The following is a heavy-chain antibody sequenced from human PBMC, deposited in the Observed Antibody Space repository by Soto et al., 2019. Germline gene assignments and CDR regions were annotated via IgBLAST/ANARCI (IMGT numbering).Heavy chain of an antibody. CDR3: ARENIAIVEYYYYYYGMDV. CDR2: ISAYNGNT. V-gene: IGHV1-18*01. D-gene: IGHD3-22*01. J-gene: IGHJ6*02. CDR1: GYTFTSYG. Sequence: GASVKVSCKASGYTFTSYGISWVRQAPGQGLEWMGWISAYNGNTNYAQKLQGRVTMTTDTSTSIAYMELRSLRSDDTAVYYCARENIAIVEYYYYYYGMDVWGQGTTVTVSS.